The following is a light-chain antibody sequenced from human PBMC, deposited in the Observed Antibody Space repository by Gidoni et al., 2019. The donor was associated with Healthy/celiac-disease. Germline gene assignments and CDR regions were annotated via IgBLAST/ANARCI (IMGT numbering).Light chain of an antibody. CDR3: GTWDSSLSGHVV. CDR2: DNN. CDR1: SSNIGTNY. Sequence: QPVLTQPPSESAAPGQKVTISCSGSSSNIGTNYVSWYQQLPGTAPQLLIYDNNNRPSGIPHRFSGSKSGTSATLGITVLQTVDEADYYCGTWDSSLSGHVVFGGVTKLTVL. V-gene: IGLV1-51*01. J-gene: IGLJ2*01.